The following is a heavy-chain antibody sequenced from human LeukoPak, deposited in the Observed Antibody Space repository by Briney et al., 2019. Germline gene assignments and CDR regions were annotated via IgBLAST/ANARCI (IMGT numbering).Heavy chain of an antibody. J-gene: IGHJ4*02. CDR1: GFTFSSYW. D-gene: IGHD1-26*01. V-gene: IGHV3-74*01. CDR2: INSDGSST. Sequence: GGSLRLSCAASGFTFSSYWMHWVRQAPGKGLVWVSRINSDGSSTSYADSVKGRFTISRDNAKNTLYLQMNSLRAEDTAVYYCASKGTGSYYSGLDYWGQGTLVTVSS. CDR3: ASKGTGSYYSGLDY.